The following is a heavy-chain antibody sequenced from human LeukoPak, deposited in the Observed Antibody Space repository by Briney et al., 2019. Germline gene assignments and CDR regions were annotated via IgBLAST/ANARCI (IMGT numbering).Heavy chain of an antibody. CDR3: ARRFIGHSASWGAFDI. CDR1: GGSISSYY. Sequence: SETLSLTCTVSGGSISSYYWSWIRQPAGKGLEWIGRIYTSGSTNYNPSLKGRVTISLDTSKNQFSLKLSSVTAADTALYYCARRFIGHSASWGAFDIWGQGTMVIVSS. V-gene: IGHV4-4*07. J-gene: IGHJ3*02. CDR2: IYTSGST. D-gene: IGHD3-16*01.